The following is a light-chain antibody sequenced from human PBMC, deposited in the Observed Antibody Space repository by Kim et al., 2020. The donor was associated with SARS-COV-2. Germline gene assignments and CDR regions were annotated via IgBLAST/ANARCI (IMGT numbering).Light chain of an antibody. CDR3: NSRDSNDNVL. CDR2: GKN. V-gene: IGLV3-19*01. CDR1: SLRSYY. J-gene: IGLJ2*01. Sequence: VALGQTVRITCQGDSLRSYYATWDQQKPGQAPIVVMYGKNNRPSGIPDRFSGSSSGNTASLTITGTQAGDEADYYCNSRDSNDNVLFGGGTKLTVL.